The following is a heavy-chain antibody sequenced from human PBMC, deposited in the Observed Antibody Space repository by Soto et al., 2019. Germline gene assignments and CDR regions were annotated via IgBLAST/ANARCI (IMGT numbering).Heavy chain of an antibody. Sequence: QVQLVQSGVEVKKPGASVKVSCKASGYTFTRYGISWVRQAPGQGLEWMGWISGSNGKTNYAQKVQGRVTMTTDTSTSTAYMELRGLRSDDTAVYYCARGIAVADPYNWYDSWGQGTLVTVSS. D-gene: IGHD6-13*01. CDR1: GYTFTRYG. J-gene: IGHJ5*01. CDR2: ISGSNGKT. CDR3: ARGIAVADPYNWYDS. V-gene: IGHV1-18*01.